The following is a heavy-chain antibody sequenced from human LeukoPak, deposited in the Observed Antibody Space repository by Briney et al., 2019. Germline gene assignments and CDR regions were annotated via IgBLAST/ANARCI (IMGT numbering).Heavy chain of an antibody. CDR2: ISSSSSYI. Sequence: ETLSLTCAVYGGSFSGYYWSWIRQPPGKGLEWVSSISSSSSYIYYADSVKGRFTISRDNAKNSLYLQMNSLRAEDTAVYYCARGFFGSGWYGMDYWGQGTLVTVSS. CDR1: GGSFSGYY. J-gene: IGHJ4*02. D-gene: IGHD6-19*01. CDR3: ARGFFGSGWYGMDY. V-gene: IGHV3-21*01.